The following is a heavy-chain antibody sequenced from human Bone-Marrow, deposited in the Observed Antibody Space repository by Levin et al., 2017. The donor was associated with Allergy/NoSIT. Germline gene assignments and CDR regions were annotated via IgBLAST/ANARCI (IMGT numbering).Heavy chain of an antibody. V-gene: IGHV3-21*06. CDR2: MSETGSHI. Sequence: AGGSLRLSCAASGFTFSDHSVNWVRQAPGKGLEWVSSMSETGSHIYYADSVKGRFTISRDNVKNSLYLEMNSLRAEDTAVSYCTRGSYGSRSYYIDYWGQGTLGTVSS. D-gene: IGHD3-10*01. J-gene: IGHJ4*02. CDR3: TRGSYGSRSYYIDY. CDR1: GFTFSDHS.